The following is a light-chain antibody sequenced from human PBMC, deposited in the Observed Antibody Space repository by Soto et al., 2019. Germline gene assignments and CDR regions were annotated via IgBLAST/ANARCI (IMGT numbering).Light chain of an antibody. CDR1: SSNIGAGFG. V-gene: IGLV1-40*01. CDR2: GNN. Sequence: QTVVTQPPSVSGAPGQRVTISCTGSSSNIGAGFGVHWYQQLPGTAPKVLIYGNNNRPSGVPDRFSGSKSGTSASLAITGLQAEDEADYYCQSYDNSLSGFVFGSGTKLTVL. CDR3: QSYDNSLSGFV. J-gene: IGLJ1*01.